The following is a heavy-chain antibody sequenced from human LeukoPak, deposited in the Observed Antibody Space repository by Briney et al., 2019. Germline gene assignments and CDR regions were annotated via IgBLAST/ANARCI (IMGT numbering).Heavy chain of an antibody. D-gene: IGHD1-26*01. CDR2: VFRSGST. Sequence: SETLSLTCAVSGASVSSSNWWSWVRQPPGKGLEWIGEVFRSGSTNYNPSLKSRVTISVDKSENQFSLKLSSVTAADTAVYYCARMGPSSGSYFLFDYWGQGTLVTVSS. CDR3: ARMGPSSGSYFLFDY. V-gene: IGHV4-4*02. CDR1: GASVSSSNW. J-gene: IGHJ4*02.